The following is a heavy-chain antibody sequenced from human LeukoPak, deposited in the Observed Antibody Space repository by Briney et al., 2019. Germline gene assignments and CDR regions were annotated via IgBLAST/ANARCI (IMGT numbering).Heavy chain of an antibody. CDR1: GGSISSYY. CDR2: IYYSGST. J-gene: IGHJ4*02. D-gene: IGHD5-12*01. V-gene: IGHV4-59*08. Sequence: PSETLSLTCTISGGSISSYYWSWIRQPPGKGLEWIGYIYYSGSTNYNPSLKSRVTISVDTSKNQFSLKLSSLTAADTAVYYCARLYSGYDPNFDYWGQGTLVTVSS. CDR3: ARLYSGYDPNFDY.